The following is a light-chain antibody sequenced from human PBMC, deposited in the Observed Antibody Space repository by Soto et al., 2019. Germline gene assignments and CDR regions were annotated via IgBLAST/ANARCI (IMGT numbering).Light chain of an antibody. Sequence: DIQMTQSPSSLSASVGDRVTITFRASQDIRKNLNWYQQRPGKAPNLLIYAASSLQNGVPSRFSGSGSGTDFSLTINSLQPEDFATYYCQHYSSTLRIVTFGPGTKVDIK. J-gene: IGKJ3*01. CDR3: QHYSSTLRIVT. CDR1: QDIRKN. CDR2: AAS. V-gene: IGKV1-39*01.